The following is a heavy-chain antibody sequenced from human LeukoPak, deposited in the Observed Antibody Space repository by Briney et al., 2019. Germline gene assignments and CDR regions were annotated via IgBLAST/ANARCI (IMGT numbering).Heavy chain of an antibody. Sequence: PSETLSLTCAVYGGSFSGYYWSWIRQPPGKGLEWIGEINHSGSTNYNPSLKSRVTISVDTSKNQFSLKLSSVTAADTAVYYCARDNHMDVWGKGTTVTISS. CDR2: INHSGST. CDR3: ARDNHMDV. D-gene: IGHD1-14*01. V-gene: IGHV4-34*01. J-gene: IGHJ6*03. CDR1: GGSFSGYY.